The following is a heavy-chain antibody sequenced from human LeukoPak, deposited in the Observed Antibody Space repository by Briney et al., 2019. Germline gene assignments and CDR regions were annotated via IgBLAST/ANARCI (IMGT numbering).Heavy chain of an antibody. CDR2: IYYSGTT. CDR1: GGSIGRYY. Sequence: PMETLSLTRTVSGGSIGRYYWSWIRQPPGKGLEWIGHIYYSGTTTYNPSLKSRVIISVDTSKNQFSLKFNSVAAADAAVYYCARDHLPDLRTTGGFDIWGQGTMVTVSS. D-gene: IGHD1-14*01. CDR3: ARDHLPDLRTTGGFDI. J-gene: IGHJ3*02. V-gene: IGHV4-59*01.